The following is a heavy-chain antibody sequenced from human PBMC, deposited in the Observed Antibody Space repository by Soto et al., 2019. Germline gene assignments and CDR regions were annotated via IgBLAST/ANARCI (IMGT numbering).Heavy chain of an antibody. J-gene: IGHJ4*02. CDR1: VFTFSRDG. V-gene: IGHV3-23*01. Sequence: PGGSLRLSCASSVFTFSRDGMSCVRQAPGKWLEWVSLITDNGGSTYYADSVKGRFTISRDNTKNTLFLQMNSLRAEDTAVYYCAKERANKTAFEYLGQGALVNVSS. CDR3: AKERANKTAFEY. CDR2: ITDNGGST.